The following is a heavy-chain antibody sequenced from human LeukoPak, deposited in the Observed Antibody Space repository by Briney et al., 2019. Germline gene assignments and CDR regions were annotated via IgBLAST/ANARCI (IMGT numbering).Heavy chain of an antibody. J-gene: IGHJ5*02. Sequence: ASVKVSCKASGYTFTSYGISWVRQAPGQGLEWMGWISAYNGNTNYAQKLQGRVTMTTDTSTSTAYMELRSLRSDDTAVYYCARAPTITGTTNWFDPWGQGTLVTVSS. CDR3: ARAPTITGTTNWFDP. D-gene: IGHD1-20*01. CDR2: ISAYNGNT. CDR1: GYTFTSYG. V-gene: IGHV1-18*01.